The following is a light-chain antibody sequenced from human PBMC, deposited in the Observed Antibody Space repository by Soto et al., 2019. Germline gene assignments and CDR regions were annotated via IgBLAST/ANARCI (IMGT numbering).Light chain of an antibody. Sequence: QLVLTQSPSASASLGASVKLTCTLSSGHINYAIAWHQQQPEKGPRHLMKVYGDGSHTKGDGIPDRFSGSSSGAERYLTIPRRQSEDEADYYCQTWGTGFRVFGGGTKLTVL. J-gene: IGLJ3*02. CDR3: QTWGTGFRV. CDR1: SGHINYA. V-gene: IGLV4-69*01. CDR2: VYGDGSH.